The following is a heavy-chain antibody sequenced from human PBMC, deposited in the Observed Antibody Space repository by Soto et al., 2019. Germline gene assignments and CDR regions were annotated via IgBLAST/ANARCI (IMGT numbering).Heavy chain of an antibody. CDR3: AKGGYSGYDLGPEYLAI. J-gene: IGHJ4*02. CDR2: IYYSVST. CDR1: GGSISSSSYY. Sequence: SETLSLTCTVSGGSISSSSYYWGWIRQPPGKGLEWIGSIYYSVSTYYNPSLKSRVTISVDTSKNQFSLKLSSVTAADTAVYYCAKGGYSGYDLGPEYLAIWGQGTLVTVSS. V-gene: IGHV4-39*07. D-gene: IGHD5-12*01.